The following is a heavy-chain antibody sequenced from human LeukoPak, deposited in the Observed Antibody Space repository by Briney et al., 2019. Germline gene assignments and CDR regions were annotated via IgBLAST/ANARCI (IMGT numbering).Heavy chain of an antibody. Sequence: GGSLRLSCAVSGFTFRSYWMHWVRQAPGKGLVWVSSIKSDGSSTTYADSVKGRFTISRDNAENTLYLQMNSLRVEDTAVYYCARISTMVRHYWGQGALVTVSS. V-gene: IGHV3-74*03. CDR3: ARISTMVRHY. D-gene: IGHD3-10*01. J-gene: IGHJ4*02. CDR1: GFTFRSYW. CDR2: IKSDGSST.